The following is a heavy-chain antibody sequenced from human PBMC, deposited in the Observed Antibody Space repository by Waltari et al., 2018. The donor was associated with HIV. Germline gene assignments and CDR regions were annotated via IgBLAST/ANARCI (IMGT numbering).Heavy chain of an antibody. CDR3: ARGPNYSGSGSYYSWFDP. Sequence: QVQLVQSGAEVKKPGASVNVSCKASGYTFTRYDINWVRQAPGQGLEWMGWMDPKTGNTAYAQKFQGRVTMTRSSTSTAYLELSSLRSDDTAVYYCARGPNYSGSGSYYSWFDPWVQGTLVTVSS. CDR2: MDPKTGNT. J-gene: IGHJ5*02. D-gene: IGHD3-10*01. CDR1: GYTFTRYD. V-gene: IGHV1-8*01.